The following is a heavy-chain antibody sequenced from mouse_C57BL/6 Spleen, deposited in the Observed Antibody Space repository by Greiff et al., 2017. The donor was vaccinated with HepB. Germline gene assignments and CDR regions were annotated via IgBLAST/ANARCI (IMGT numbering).Heavy chain of an antibody. Sequence: ESGPGLVKPSQSLSLTCSVTGYAITSGYYWNWIRQSPRNKLEWMGYISYDGSNNYNPTLKNRITITRDTSKNQFFLKLSPVTAEDTAAYYCARGDYAYFDYWGQGTTLTVSS. CDR2: ISYDGSN. J-gene: IGHJ2*01. CDR1: GYAITSGYY. CDR3: ARGDYAYFDY. V-gene: IGHV3-6*01. D-gene: IGHD2-4*01.